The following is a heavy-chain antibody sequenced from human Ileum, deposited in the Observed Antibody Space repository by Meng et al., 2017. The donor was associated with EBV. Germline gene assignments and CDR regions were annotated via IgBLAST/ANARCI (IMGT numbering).Heavy chain of an antibody. CDR3: ARGQNYYGSGSLIDY. CDR2: FSVYNGNT. Sequence: QVQLVQSGAEGKKPGASVKVSCKASGYTFTSYGISWVLQAPGQGLEWMGWFSVYNGNTIYAQKLQDRVTMTTDTSTSTAYMELRSLRSDDTAVYYCARGQNYYGSGSLIDYWGQGTLVTVSS. D-gene: IGHD3-10*01. J-gene: IGHJ4*02. V-gene: IGHV1-18*01. CDR1: GYTFTSYG.